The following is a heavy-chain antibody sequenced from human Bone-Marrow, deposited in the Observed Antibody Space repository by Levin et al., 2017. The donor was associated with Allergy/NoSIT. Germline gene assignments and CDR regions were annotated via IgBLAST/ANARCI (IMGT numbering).Heavy chain of an antibody. CDR3: ARDLGHSKYDY. CDR2: ISAYNGNT. V-gene: IGHV1-18*01. CDR1: GYSFTHYG. D-gene: IGHD4-11*01. Sequence: GESLKISCKVSGYSFTHYGISWVRQAPGEGLEWMGWISAYNGNTNYAQKFQGRVTMTTDTSTSTAYMELRSLRSDDTAVYYCARDLGHSKYDYWGQGTLVSVSS. J-gene: IGHJ4*02.